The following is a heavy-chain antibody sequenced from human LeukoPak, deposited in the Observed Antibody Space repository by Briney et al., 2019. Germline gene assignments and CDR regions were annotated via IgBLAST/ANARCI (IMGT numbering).Heavy chain of an antibody. D-gene: IGHD4-17*01. V-gene: IGHV1-24*01. CDR1: GYTLTELS. CDR3: ATSPLTTVTTFYAFDI. Sequence: GASVKVSCKVSGYTLTELSMHWVRQAPGKGLEWRGGFDPEDGETIYAQKFQGRVTMTEDTSTDTAYMELSSLRSEDTAVYYCATSPLTTVTTFYAFDIWGQGTMVTVSS. J-gene: IGHJ3*02. CDR2: FDPEDGET.